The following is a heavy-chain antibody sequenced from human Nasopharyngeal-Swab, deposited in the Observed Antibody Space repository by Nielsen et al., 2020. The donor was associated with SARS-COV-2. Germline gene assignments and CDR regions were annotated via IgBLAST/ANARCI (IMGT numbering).Heavy chain of an antibody. J-gene: IGHJ6*02. Sequence: WIRQPPGRGLEWVAGISWSSGSIGYADSVKGRFTISRDNAKNSLYLQKHSLRAEDTALYYCAKVVAAHYYYYGMDVWGQGTTVTVSS. CDR2: ISWSSGSI. D-gene: IGHD2-15*01. CDR3: AKVVAAHYYYYGMDV. V-gene: IGHV3-9*01.